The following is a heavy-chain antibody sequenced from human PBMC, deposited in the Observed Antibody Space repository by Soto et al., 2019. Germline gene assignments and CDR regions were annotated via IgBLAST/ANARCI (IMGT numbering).Heavy chain of an antibody. CDR1: GYSFTGYF. J-gene: IGHJ4*02. CDR2: TNPKSGVT. CDR3: ARAHVRLQLGSSDY. V-gene: IGHV1-2*02. Sequence: QVQLVQSGAEVKKPGASVKVSCKASGYSFTGYFMHWVRQDPGQGLEWMGWTNPKSGVTKYPQKFQGRVTMTREKSISTAYMELTRLRSDDTAVYYCARAHVRLQLGSSDYWGQGTLVTVSS. D-gene: IGHD6-25*01.